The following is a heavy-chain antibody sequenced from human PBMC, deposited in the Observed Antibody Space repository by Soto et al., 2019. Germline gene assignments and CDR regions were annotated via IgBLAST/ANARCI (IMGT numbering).Heavy chain of an antibody. Sequence: QLQVQESGPGQVKPSQTLSLTCTVSGGSITSHHYYWGWIRQPPGKGLEWIGSIYSGGNTYYNPSLSSRLTIFVETAKNLISLKLNSVTAADSAIYYCGSGPSTTWIDNWGLGTQVSVSS. J-gene: IGHJ4*02. CDR2: IYSGGNT. CDR1: GGSITSHHYY. D-gene: IGHD2-2*01. CDR3: GSGPSTTWIDN. V-gene: IGHV4-39*01.